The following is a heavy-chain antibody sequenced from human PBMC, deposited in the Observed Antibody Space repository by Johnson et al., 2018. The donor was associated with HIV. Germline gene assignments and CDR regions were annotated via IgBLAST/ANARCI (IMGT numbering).Heavy chain of an antibody. CDR1: GFTFSSYG. V-gene: IGHV3-30*02. J-gene: IGHJ3*02. CDR2: IRYAGSNK. Sequence: QVQLVESGGGVVQPGGSLRLSCAASGFTFSSYGMHWVRQAPGKGLEWVAFIRYAGSNKYYADSVKGRFTISRDNSKNTLYLQMNSLGAEYTAVYYCAKDLYYYDSSGSVGAFDIWGQGTMVTVSS. D-gene: IGHD3-22*01. CDR3: AKDLYYYDSSGSVGAFDI.